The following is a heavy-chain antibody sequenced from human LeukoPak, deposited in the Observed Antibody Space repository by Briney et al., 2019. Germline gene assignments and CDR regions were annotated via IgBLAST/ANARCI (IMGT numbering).Heavy chain of an antibody. CDR1: GFTFSSYA. D-gene: IGHD6-19*01. Sequence: PGGSLRLSCAASGFTFSSYAMHWVRQAPGKGLEWVAVISYDGSNKYYADSVKGRFTISRGNSKNTLYLQMNSLRAEDTAVYYCARDFIGSGWFSYYYYYYGMDVWGQGTTVTVSS. CDR2: ISYDGSNK. V-gene: IGHV3-30*04. J-gene: IGHJ6*02. CDR3: ARDFIGSGWFSYYYYYYGMDV.